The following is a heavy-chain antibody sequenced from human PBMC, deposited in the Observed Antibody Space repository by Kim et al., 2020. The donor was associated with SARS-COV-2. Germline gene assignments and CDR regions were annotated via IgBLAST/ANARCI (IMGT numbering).Heavy chain of an antibody. CDR2: SP. J-gene: IGHJ5*02. CDR3: ARAIAKNWFDP. D-gene: IGHD2-2*02. V-gene: IGHV4-4*07. Sequence: SPTHTPAPQRRVTIAVDTSKNQFSPKLSSVTAADTAVYYCARAIAKNWFDPWGQGTLVTVSS.